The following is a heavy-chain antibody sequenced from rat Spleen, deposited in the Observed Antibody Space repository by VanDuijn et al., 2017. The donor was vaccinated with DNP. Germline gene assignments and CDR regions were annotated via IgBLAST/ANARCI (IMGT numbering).Heavy chain of an antibody. V-gene: IGHV5-22*01. CDR3: ARPMYYYSGGFAY. J-gene: IGHJ3*01. Sequence: EVQLVESGGGLVQPGGSLKLSCAASGFTFSDYYMAWVRQAPTKGLELVAYITYDGGSTYYGDSVKGRFPISRDNAKSTLSLQMNSLRSEDMATYYCARPMYYYSGGFAYWGQGTLVTVSS. D-gene: IGHD1-1*01. CDR2: ITYDGGST. CDR1: GFTFSDYY.